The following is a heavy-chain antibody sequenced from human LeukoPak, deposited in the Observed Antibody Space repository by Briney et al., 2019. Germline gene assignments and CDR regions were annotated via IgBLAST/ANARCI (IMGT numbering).Heavy chain of an antibody. D-gene: IGHD2-21*02. CDR3: ASAYCGGDCLIDY. CDR1: GLTFRNYA. CDR2: ICANDGNT. V-gene: IGHV3-23*01. J-gene: IGHJ4*02. Sequence: GGSLRLSCAASGLTFRNYAMSWVRQAPGKGLEWVSVICANDGNTYYADAVRGRFTISRDNSKNTLYLQMDSLRAEDTAVYYCASAYCGGDCLIDYWGQGTLVTVSS.